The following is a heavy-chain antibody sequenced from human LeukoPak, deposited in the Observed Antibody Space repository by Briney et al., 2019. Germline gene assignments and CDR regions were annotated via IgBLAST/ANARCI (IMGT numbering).Heavy chain of an antibody. CDR1: GGSISSRTYY. Sequence: SETLSLTCTVSGGSISSRTYYWGWIRQPPGRGLEWIGSIYFRGRTYYNPSLKSRVTISVNTSKNQFSLKLSSVTAADTAVYYCARHLAPGWDAFDIWGQGTMVTVSS. CDR3: ARHLAPGWDAFDI. D-gene: IGHD2-15*01. V-gene: IGHV4-39*01. CDR2: IYFRGRT. J-gene: IGHJ3*02.